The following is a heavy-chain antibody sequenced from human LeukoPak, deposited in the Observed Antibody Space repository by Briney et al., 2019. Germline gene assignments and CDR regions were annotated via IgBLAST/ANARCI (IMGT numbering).Heavy chain of an antibody. D-gene: IGHD3-10*01. V-gene: IGHV4-59*02. Sequence: SETLSLTCTVSGGSVSSYSWSWIRQPPGKGLEWIGYFYYSGSTNYNPSLKSRVTISVDTSKSQFSLKLSSVTAADTAVYYCARGGGSGRGNWFDPWGQGSLVIVSS. J-gene: IGHJ5*02. CDR2: FYYSGST. CDR1: GGSVSSYS. CDR3: ARGGGSGRGNWFDP.